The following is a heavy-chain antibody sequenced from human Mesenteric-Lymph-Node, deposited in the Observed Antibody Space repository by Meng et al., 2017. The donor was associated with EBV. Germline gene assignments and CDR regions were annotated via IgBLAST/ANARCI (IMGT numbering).Heavy chain of an antibody. CDR2: IYNSGKS. D-gene: IGHD6-19*01. V-gene: IGHV4-39*07. CDR3: VREYSSGRPVGY. CDR1: GASIRSSTNY. Sequence: QLQLKEACQGLVKPSTTLSLTALVPGASIRSSTNYWGWIRQPPGKGLEWIGTIYNSGKSYYNPSLKGRVTMSVDTSKNQFSLNLSSVTAADTAVYYCVREYSSGRPVGYWGQGTLVTVSS. J-gene: IGHJ4*02.